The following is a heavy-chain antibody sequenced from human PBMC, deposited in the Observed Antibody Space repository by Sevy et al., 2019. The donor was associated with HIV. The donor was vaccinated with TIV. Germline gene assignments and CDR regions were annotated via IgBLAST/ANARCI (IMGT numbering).Heavy chain of an antibody. CDR2: IDHSGTP. CDR3: ARGAAGDSRGWSSYWYFDL. J-gene: IGHJ2*01. Sequence: SETLSLTCSVSGGSIINYYWNWIRQFPGKGLEWIGYIDHSGTPNYNPSLKSRVTISGVTSKNRGSLKLSPVTTADTAVYYCARGAAGDSRGWSSYWYFDLWGRGTRVTGAS. D-gene: IGHD6-19*01. CDR1: GGSIINYY. V-gene: IGHV4-59*01.